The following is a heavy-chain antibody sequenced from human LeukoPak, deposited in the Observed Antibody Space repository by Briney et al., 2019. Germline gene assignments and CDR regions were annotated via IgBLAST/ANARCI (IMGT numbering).Heavy chain of an antibody. CDR3: ARARPVPDAFDI. CDR1: GFTFSSYS. V-gene: IGHV3-21*01. CDR2: ISSSSSYI. Sequence: PGGPLRLSCAASGFTFSSYSMNWVRQAPGKGLEWVSSISSSSSYIYYADSVKGRFTISRDNAKSSLYLQMNSLRAEDTAVYYCARARPVPDAFDIWGQGTMVTVSS. J-gene: IGHJ3*02.